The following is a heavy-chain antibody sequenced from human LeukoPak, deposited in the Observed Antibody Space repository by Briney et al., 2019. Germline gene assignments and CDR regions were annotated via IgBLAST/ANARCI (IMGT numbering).Heavy chain of an antibody. V-gene: IGHV1-2*02. Sequence: ASVKVSCKASGGTFSSYAISWVRQAPGQGLEWMGWINPNSGGTNYAQKFQGRVTMTRDTSISTAYMELSRLRSDDTAVYYCARDRFYGSGSYYNVWGQGTLVTVSS. CDR3: ARDRFYGSGSYYNV. D-gene: IGHD3-10*01. CDR2: INPNSGGT. CDR1: GGTFSSYA. J-gene: IGHJ4*02.